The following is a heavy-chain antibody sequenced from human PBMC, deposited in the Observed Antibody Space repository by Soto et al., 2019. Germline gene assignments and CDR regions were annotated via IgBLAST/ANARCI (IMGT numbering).Heavy chain of an antibody. V-gene: IGHV4-34*01. CDR3: ANSYDYGMDG. CDR1: GGSFSGFY. CDR2: ITHSGST. Sequence: SETLSLTCAVYGGSFSGFYWSWIRQPPVKWLECIGEITHSGSTNYNPSLKSRVTLSVDTSKNQFSLRLSSVTAADTAVYYCANSYDYGMDGWGQGNRVIVSS. J-gene: IGHJ6*01.